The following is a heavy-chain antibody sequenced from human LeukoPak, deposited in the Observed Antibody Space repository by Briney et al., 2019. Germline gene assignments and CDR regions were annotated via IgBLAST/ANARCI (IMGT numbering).Heavy chain of an antibody. CDR3: AREDGSGSPRPPYNCFDP. Sequence: GGSLILSCPASGFTFSINYMWCVRQAPGKGLEWVSVIYSGGSTYYADSVKGRFTISRDNSKSTLYLQMNSLRTEDTAVYYCAREDGSGSPRPPYNCFDPCGEGELVTVSS. V-gene: IGHV3-66*01. CDR1: GFTFSINY. CDR2: IYSGGST. J-gene: IGHJ5*02. D-gene: IGHD3-10*01.